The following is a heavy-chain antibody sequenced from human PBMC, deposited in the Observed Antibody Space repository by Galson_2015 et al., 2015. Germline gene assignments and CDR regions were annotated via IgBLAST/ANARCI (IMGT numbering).Heavy chain of an antibody. Sequence: SGAEVKKPGESLKISCKGSGYSFTSYWIGWVRQMPGKGLEWMGIIYPGDSDTRYSPSFQGQVTISADKSISTAYLQWSSLKASDTAMYYCARHLVVVPAAIQLGYWGQGTLVTVSS. J-gene: IGHJ4*02. CDR1: GYSFTSYW. CDR2: IYPGDSDT. D-gene: IGHD2-2*01. CDR3: ARHLVVVPAAIQLGY. V-gene: IGHV5-51*01.